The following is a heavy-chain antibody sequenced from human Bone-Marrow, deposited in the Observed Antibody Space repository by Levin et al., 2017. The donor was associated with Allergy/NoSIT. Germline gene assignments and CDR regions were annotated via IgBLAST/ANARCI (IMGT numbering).Heavy chain of an antibody. J-gene: IGHJ3*02. CDR1: GFTFSDYY. V-gene: IGHV3-11*01. Sequence: GESLKISCATSGFTFSDYYMTWIRQAPGKGLEWVSYISDGGTTLYSADSVKGRFTISRDNAKNSLYLQMNSLRAEDTAIYYCARSVDYDRDAFDIWGQGTLVTVSS. CDR3: ARSVDYDRDAFDI. D-gene: IGHD4/OR15-4a*01. CDR2: ISDGGTTL.